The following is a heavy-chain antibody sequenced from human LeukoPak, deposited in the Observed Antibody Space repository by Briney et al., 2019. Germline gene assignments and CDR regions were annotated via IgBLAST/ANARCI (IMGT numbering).Heavy chain of an antibody. CDR1: GYTFTSYD. J-gene: IGHJ4*02. D-gene: IGHD2-2*01. CDR3: ARGLRYCSSTSCYHFDY. CDR2: MNPNSGNT. Sequence: ASVKVSCKASGYTFTSYDISWVRQATGQGLEWMGWMNPNSGNTGYAQKFQGRVTMTRNTSISTAYMELRSLRSEDTAVYYCARGLRYCSSTSCYHFDYWGQGTLVTVSS. V-gene: IGHV1-8*01.